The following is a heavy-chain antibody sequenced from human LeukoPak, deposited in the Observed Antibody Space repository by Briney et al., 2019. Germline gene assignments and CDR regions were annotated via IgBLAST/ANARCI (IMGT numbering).Heavy chain of an antibody. CDR2: ISGYNGNT. J-gene: IGHJ4*02. V-gene: IGHV1-18*01. CDR1: GYTFSSYA. Sequence: ASVKVSCKASGYTFSSYAITWVRQAPGQGLEWMGWISGYNGNTNYAQKFQGGLTTTTDTSTTTTYMELRSLRSDDTAVYYCARESPTGFDYWGQGTLVTVSS. CDR3: ARESPTGFDY. D-gene: IGHD4-17*01.